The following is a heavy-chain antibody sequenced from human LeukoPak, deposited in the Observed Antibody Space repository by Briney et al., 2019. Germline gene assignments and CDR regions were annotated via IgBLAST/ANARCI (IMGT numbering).Heavy chain of an antibody. D-gene: IGHD3-10*01. Sequence: GGSLRLSCAASGFTVSSNYMSWVRQAPGKGLEWVSVIYSGGSTYYSDSVTGRFTISRDNSKNTLYLQINSLRAEDTAVYYCARDSYGSGSYYFAYWGQGTLVTVSS. J-gene: IGHJ4*02. CDR1: GFTVSSNY. V-gene: IGHV3-66*01. CDR2: IYSGGST. CDR3: ARDSYGSGSYYFAY.